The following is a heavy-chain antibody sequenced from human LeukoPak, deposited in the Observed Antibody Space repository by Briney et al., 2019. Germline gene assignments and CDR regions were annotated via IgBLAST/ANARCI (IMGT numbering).Heavy chain of an antibody. D-gene: IGHD6-13*01. Sequence: PGGSLRLSCAASGFTFSSYWMSWVRQAPGKGLEWVANIKQDGSEKYYVDSVKGRFTISRDNAKNSLYPQMNSLRAEDTAVYYCARVLEAAAFDYWGQGTLVTVSS. V-gene: IGHV3-7*01. CDR3: ARVLEAAAFDY. CDR1: GFTFSSYW. J-gene: IGHJ4*02. CDR2: IKQDGSEK.